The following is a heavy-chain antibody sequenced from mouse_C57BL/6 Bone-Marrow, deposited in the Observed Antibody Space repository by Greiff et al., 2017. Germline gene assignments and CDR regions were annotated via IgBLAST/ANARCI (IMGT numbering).Heavy chain of an antibody. Sequence: QVQLQQPGAELVRPGTSVKLSCKASGYTFTSYWMHWVKQRPGQGLEWIGVIDPSDSYTNYNQKFKGKATLTVDTSSSTAYMQLSSLTSEDSAVYYCARPVVATGGVYFDYWGQGTTRTVSS. CDR1: GYTFTSYW. V-gene: IGHV1-59*01. J-gene: IGHJ2*01. CDR2: IDPSDSYT. CDR3: ARPVVATGGVYFDY. D-gene: IGHD1-1*01.